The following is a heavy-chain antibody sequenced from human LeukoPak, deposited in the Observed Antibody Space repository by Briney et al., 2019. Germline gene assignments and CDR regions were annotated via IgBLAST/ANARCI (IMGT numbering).Heavy chain of an antibody. V-gene: IGHV3-49*04. D-gene: IGHD3-3*01. J-gene: IGHJ4*02. CDR2: IRSNSYGGTT. CDR1: GFAFGDYG. CDR3: TRDLNWSGYSAFDY. Sequence: PGRSLRLSCTTSGFAFGDYGLTWVRQAPGKGLEWVGFIRSNSYGGTTEYAASVKGRFTISRDDSKTIAYLQMNSLKSEDTAVYYCTRDLNWSGYSAFDYWGQGTLVTVSS.